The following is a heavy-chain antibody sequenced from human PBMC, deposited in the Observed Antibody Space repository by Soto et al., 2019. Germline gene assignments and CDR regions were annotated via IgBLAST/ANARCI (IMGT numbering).Heavy chain of an antibody. CDR2: IYYSGST. J-gene: IGHJ4*02. Sequence: SETLSLTCTVSGGSISSGGYYWSWVRQHPGKGLEWIGYIYYSGSTYYNPSLKSRVTISVDTSKNQFSLKLSSVTAADTAVYYCARAQARDSVNYWGQGTLVTVSS. V-gene: IGHV4-31*02. D-gene: IGHD2-21*02. CDR3: ARAQARDSVNY. CDR1: GGSISSGGYY.